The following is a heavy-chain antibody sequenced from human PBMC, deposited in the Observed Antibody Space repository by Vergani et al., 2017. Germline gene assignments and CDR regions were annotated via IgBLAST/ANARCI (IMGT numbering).Heavy chain of an antibody. CDR3: AKDMVIAAAGTPMDV. D-gene: IGHD6-13*01. CDR1: GFTFDDYA. J-gene: IGHJ6*04. Sequence: EVQLVESGGGLVQPGRSLRLSCAASGFTFDDYAMHWVRQAPGKGLEWVSGISWNSGSIGYADSVKGRFTISRDNAKNSLYLQMNSLIAEDTALYYCAKDMVIAAAGTPMDVWGKGTTVTVSS. CDR2: ISWNSGSI. V-gene: IGHV3-9*01.